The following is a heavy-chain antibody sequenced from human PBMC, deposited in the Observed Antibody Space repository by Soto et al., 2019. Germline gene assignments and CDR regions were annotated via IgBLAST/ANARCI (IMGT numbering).Heavy chain of an antibody. D-gene: IGHD2-8*02. CDR1: GFSLSTSGVG. CDR2: IYWDDSK. V-gene: IGHV2-5*02. J-gene: IGHJ4*02. CDR3: AHKGPEYWPLEY. Sequence: QITLKESGPTLVRPTQTLTLTCAFSGFSLSTSGVGVGWIRQPPGKALEWLAVIYWDDSKHYSPSLRSRLTITKDTAKNQVVLTMTNMDPMDTVTYYCAHKGPEYWPLEYWGQGTLVTVSS.